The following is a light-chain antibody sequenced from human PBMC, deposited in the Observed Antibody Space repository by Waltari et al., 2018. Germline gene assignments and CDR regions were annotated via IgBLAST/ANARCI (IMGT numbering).Light chain of an antibody. CDR2: AAS. Sequence: AIRMTQSPSSFSASTGDIVTITCRASQAIVSYLAWYRQKPGRVPKLLISAASTLQSGVPSRFTGSGSGTDFTLTINCLQSEDFATYYCQQYYDYPRTFGQGTKVEVK. J-gene: IGKJ1*01. CDR3: QQYYDYPRT. V-gene: IGKV1-8*01. CDR1: QAIVSY.